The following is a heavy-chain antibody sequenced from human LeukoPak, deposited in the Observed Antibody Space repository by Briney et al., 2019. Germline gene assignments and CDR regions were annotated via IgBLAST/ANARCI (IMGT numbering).Heavy chain of an antibody. J-gene: IGHJ4*02. CDR3: ARRAGDYSHPYDY. D-gene: IGHD3-22*01. Sequence: GGSLRLSCAASGLTFSSYGMSWVRQAPGKGLEWVSAISGSGGSTYYADSVKGRFTISRDNSKNTLYLQMNSLRAEDTAVYYCARRAGDYSHPYDYWGQGTLVTVSS. V-gene: IGHV3-23*01. CDR1: GLTFSSYG. CDR2: ISGSGGST.